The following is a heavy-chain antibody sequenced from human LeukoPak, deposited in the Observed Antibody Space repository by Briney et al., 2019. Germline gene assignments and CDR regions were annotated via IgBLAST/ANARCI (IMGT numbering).Heavy chain of an antibody. J-gene: IGHJ5*02. CDR3: AKDLRAHRGSGGPYVDT. CDR2: ISYDENYR. CDR1: GFSFGTYG. V-gene: IGHV3-30*18. D-gene: IGHD3-10*01. Sequence: GRPLRLSCAASGFSFGTYGMHWVRQAPGKGLEWVALISYDENYRNYADSVRGRFSISRDTSRNTLFLQMNGLRTEDTAVYYCAKDLRAHRGSGGPYVDTWGQRTLVTVSS.